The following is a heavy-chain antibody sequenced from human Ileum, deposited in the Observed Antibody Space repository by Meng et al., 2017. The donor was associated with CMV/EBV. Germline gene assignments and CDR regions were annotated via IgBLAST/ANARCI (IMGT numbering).Heavy chain of an antibody. V-gene: IGHV4-39*07. CDR1: GGSITSNNYY. D-gene: IGHD1-20*01. J-gene: IGHJ4*02. CDR3: ARDITGSHFDH. CDR2: IYYNGNT. Sequence: HLQESGPGLAKTSETLSLTCTVSGGSITSNNYYWGWIRQPPGKGLEWIGSIYYNGNTPYNPSLKSRVTISLDTSKNQFSLRLSSVTAADTAVYYCARDITGSHFDHWGQGVLVTVSS.